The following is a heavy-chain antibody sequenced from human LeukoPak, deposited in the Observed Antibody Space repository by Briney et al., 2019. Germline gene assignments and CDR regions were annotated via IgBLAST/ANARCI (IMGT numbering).Heavy chain of an antibody. CDR1: GYTFTNYY. CDR2: INPSGGST. CDR3: ARVGYSSSWTKYYFDY. D-gene: IGHD6-13*01. J-gene: IGHJ4*02. V-gene: IGHV1-46*01. Sequence: ASVKVSCKASGYTFTNYYMHWVRQAPGQGLEWMGIINPSGGSTNYAQKFQGRVTMTRDMSMSTVYMELSSLRSEDTAVYYCARVGYSSSWTKYYFDYWGQGTLVTVSS.